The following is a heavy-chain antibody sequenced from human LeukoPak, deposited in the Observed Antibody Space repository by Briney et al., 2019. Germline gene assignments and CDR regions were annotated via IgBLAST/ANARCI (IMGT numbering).Heavy chain of an antibody. D-gene: IGHD1-26*01. J-gene: IGHJ4*02. V-gene: IGHV1-18*01. Sequence: GASVKVSCKASGYTFTSYGISWVRQAPGQGLEWMGWISAYNGNTNYAQKLQGRVTMTTDTSTSTAYMELRSLRSDDTAVYYCARATRGDKEYSGSYADFWGQGTLVTVSS. CDR1: GYTFTSYG. CDR3: ARATRGDKEYSGSYADF. CDR2: ISAYNGNT.